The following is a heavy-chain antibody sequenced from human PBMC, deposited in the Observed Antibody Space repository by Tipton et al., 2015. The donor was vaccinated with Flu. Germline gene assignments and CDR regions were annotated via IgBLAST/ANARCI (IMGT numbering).Heavy chain of an antibody. V-gene: IGHV4-34*01. CDR3: ARGIRINMIVKGAFDI. J-gene: IGHJ3*02. Sequence: TLSLTCAVYGGSFSGNYWSWTRKPPGKRLKGIGEINHSGSNNYNPSLKSRVTISVDTSKNQFSLKLSSVTAADTAVYYCARGIRINMIVKGAFDIWGQGRMGTGPS. CDR2: INHSGSN. CDR1: GGSFSGNY. D-gene: IGHD3-22*01.